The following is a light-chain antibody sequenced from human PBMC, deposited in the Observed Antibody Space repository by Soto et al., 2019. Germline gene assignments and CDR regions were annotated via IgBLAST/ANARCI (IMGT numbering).Light chain of an antibody. V-gene: IGKV3-15*01. CDR2: YAS. CDR3: QQYNNWPPIT. Sequence: EIMMTQSTATLSVSPGERATLSCRASQSVSNNLAWYQQKPGQAPRLLLYYASTRATGIPARFSGSGSGTEFTLTISSLQSEDFALYYCQQYNNWPPITFGQGTRLEIK. J-gene: IGKJ5*01. CDR1: QSVSNN.